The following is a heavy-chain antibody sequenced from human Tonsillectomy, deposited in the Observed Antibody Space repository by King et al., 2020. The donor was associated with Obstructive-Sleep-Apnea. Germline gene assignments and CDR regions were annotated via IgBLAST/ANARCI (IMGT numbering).Heavy chain of an antibody. D-gene: IGHD3-10*01. CDR3: ARGKPGYYGSGSNYNSKYYFDY. CDR2: IYYSGNT. Sequence: QLQESGPGLVKPSQTLSLTCTVSGGSISSGDYYWSWIRQPPGKGLEWIGYIYYSGNTYYNPSLKSRGTMSVDTSKNHFSLKLSSVTAADTAVYYCARGKPGYYGSGSNYNSKYYFDYWGQGTLVTVSS. CDR1: GGSISSGDYY. J-gene: IGHJ4*02. V-gene: IGHV4-30-4*01.